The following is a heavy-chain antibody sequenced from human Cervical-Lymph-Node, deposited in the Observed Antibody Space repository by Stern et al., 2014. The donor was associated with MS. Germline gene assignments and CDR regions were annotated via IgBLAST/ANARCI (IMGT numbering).Heavy chain of an antibody. CDR3: AREFSYDSSGYYFYY. CDR1: GGTFSSYA. CDR2: IVPIFGKT. Sequence: QVQLVQSGAAVKKPGSSVKVSCKASGGTFSSYAISWVRQAPGQGLEWMGGIVPIFGKTNYAHKLQGIVTTTADASTSTGYLALSRLRSEETVVYYCAREFSYDSSGYYFYYWGQGTLVTVS. D-gene: IGHD3-22*01. J-gene: IGHJ4*02. V-gene: IGHV1-69*01.